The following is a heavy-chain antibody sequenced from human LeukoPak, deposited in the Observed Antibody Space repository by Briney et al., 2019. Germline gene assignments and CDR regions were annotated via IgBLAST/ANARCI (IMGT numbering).Heavy chain of an antibody. J-gene: IGHJ4*02. D-gene: IGHD2-2*01. Sequence: PGGSLRLSCTASGFIFNDFWMSWVRQAPGEGLEWVANIRQDGGAKNYVDSVKGRFTISRDNAKKSLYLQMNSLRAEDTAVYYCAKEPDSHCSSVSCFMNYWGQGTLVTVSS. CDR1: GFIFNDFW. CDR2: IRQDGGAK. CDR3: AKEPDSHCSSVSCFMNY. V-gene: IGHV3-7*01.